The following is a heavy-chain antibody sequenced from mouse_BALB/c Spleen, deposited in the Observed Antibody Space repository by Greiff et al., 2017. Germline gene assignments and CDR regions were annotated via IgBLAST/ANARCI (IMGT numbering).Heavy chain of an antibody. CDR3: ARLGPYAMDY. CDR2: ISSGGGST. Sequence: EVHLVESGGGLVKPGGSLKLSCAASGFAFSSYDMSWVRQTPEKRLEWVAYISSGGGSTYYPDTVKGRFTISRDNAKNTLYLQMSSLKSEDTAMYYCARLGPYAMDYWGQGTSVTVSS. J-gene: IGHJ4*01. V-gene: IGHV5-12-1*01. D-gene: IGHD4-1*01. CDR1: GFAFSSYD.